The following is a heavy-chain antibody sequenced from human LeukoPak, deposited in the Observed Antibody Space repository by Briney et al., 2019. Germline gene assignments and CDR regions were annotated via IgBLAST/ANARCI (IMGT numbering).Heavy chain of an antibody. CDR3: AKNLNPFDS. Sequence: GGSLRLSCAASGFTFSSYAMSWVRQAPGKGLEWVSGISSSGGSTYYADSVKGRFTISRDNSKSTLFLQMNSLRAEDTAVYYCAKNLNPFDSWGQGILATVSS. V-gene: IGHV3-23*01. J-gene: IGHJ4*02. CDR1: GFTFSSYA. CDR2: ISSSGGST.